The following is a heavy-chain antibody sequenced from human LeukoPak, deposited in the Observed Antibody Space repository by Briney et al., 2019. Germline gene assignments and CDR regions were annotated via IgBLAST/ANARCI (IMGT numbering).Heavy chain of an antibody. CDR1: GFTFSTKW. CDR3: ARDAYSGYDF. CDR2: INQDGSEK. D-gene: IGHD5-12*01. Sequence: GGSLRLSCAASGFTFSTKWMSWVRQAPGKGPEWVANINQDGSEKNSVESMKGRFTISRDNARDSLYLHMNDLRAEDTAFYYCARDAYSGYDFWGQGTLVAVSS. V-gene: IGHV3-7*01. J-gene: IGHJ4*02.